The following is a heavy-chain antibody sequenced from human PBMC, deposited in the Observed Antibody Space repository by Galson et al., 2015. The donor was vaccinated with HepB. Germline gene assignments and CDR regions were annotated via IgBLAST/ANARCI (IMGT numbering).Heavy chain of an antibody. J-gene: IGHJ3*02. V-gene: IGHV4-39*01. CDR1: GGSISSSSYY. Sequence: ETLSLTCTVSGGSISSSSYYWGWIRQPPGKGLEWIGSIYYSGSTYYNPSLKSRVTISVDTSKNQFSLKLSSVTAADTAVYYCARHPAVWGSYRYGAFDIWGQGTMVTVSS. CDR2: IYYSGST. D-gene: IGHD3-16*02. CDR3: ARHPAVWGSYRYGAFDI.